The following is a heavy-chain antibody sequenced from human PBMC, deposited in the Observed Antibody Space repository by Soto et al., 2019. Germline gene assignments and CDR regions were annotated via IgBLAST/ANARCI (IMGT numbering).Heavy chain of an antibody. Sequence: TLSLTCTVSGGSISSYYWSWIRQPPGKALEWLALIYWDDDKRYSPSLKSRLTITKDTSKNQVVLTMTNMDPVDTATYYCAHRRKRESSSSWYFDYWGQGTLVTVSS. CDR2: IYWDDDK. CDR3: AHRRKRESSSSWYFDY. V-gene: IGHV2-5*08. J-gene: IGHJ4*02. CDR1: GGSISSYYW. D-gene: IGHD6-13*01.